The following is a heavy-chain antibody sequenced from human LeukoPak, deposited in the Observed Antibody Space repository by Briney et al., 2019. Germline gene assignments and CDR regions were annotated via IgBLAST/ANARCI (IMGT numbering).Heavy chain of an antibody. Sequence: SETLSLTCTVSGGSISSSSYYWGWIRQPPGKGLEWIGSIYYSGSTYYNPSLKSRVTISVDTSKNQFSLKLSSVTAADTAVYYCARQVGGYSGYNWFDPWAREPWSPSPQ. D-gene: IGHD5-12*01. J-gene: IGHJ5*02. V-gene: IGHV4-39*01. CDR1: GGSISSSSYY. CDR2: IYYSGST. CDR3: ARQVGGYSGYNWFDP.